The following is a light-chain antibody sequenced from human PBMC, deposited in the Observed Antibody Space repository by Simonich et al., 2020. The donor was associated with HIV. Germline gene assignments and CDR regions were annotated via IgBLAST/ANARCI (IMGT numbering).Light chain of an antibody. CDR1: QSISSW. Sequence: DIQMTQSPSTLSGSVGDRVTITCRAIQSISSWLAWYQQKPGKAPKLLIYKASSLESGVPSRFSGSGSGTEFTLTIASLQPDDSATYYCQQYNSYWTFGQGTKVEIK. J-gene: IGKJ1*01. CDR2: KAS. V-gene: IGKV1-5*03. CDR3: QQYNSYWT.